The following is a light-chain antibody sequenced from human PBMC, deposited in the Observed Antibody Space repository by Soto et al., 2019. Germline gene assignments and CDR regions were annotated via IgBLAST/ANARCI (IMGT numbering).Light chain of an antibody. V-gene: IGKV3-20*01. Sequence: EIVLTQSPGTLSLSPGERATLSCRASQSVFNNHIGWYQQKPGQAPRRLIFGASFRATGIPDRFSGSGSGTDFTLTITRLEPEDFAVYYCQLYGRSITFGQGTRLEIK. CDR1: QSVFNNH. CDR3: QLYGRSIT. CDR2: GAS. J-gene: IGKJ5*01.